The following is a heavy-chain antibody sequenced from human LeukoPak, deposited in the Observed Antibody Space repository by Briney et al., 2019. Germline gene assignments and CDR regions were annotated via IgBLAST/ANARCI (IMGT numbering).Heavy chain of an antibody. Sequence: KSSETLSLTCAVYGGSFSGYYWSWIRQPPGKGLEWIGYIYHSGSTYYNPSLKSRVTISVDRSKNQFSLKLSSVTAADTAVYYCARIRYCSSTSCYGFDPWGQGTLVTVSS. D-gene: IGHD2-2*01. CDR3: ARIRYCSSTSCYGFDP. J-gene: IGHJ5*02. CDR1: GGSFSGYY. CDR2: IYHSGST. V-gene: IGHV4-34*01.